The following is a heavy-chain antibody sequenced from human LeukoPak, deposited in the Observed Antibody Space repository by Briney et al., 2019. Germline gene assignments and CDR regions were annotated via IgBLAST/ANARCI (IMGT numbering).Heavy chain of an antibody. Sequence: MTSETLSLTCTVSGGSISSSSYYWGWIRQPPGKGLEWIGSIYYSGSTYYNPSLKSRVTISVDTSKNQFSLKLSSVTAADTAVYYCARPFQNDYFDYWGQGTLVTVSS. CDR1: GGSISSSSYY. V-gene: IGHV4-39*07. J-gene: IGHJ4*02. CDR3: ARPFQNDYFDY. CDR2: IYYSGST.